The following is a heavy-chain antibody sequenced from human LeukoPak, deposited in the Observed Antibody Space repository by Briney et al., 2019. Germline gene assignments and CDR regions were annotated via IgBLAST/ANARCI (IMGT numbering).Heavy chain of an antibody. CDR1: GFTFSSYD. V-gene: IGHV3-13*01. Sequence: PGGSLRLSCAASGFTFSSYDMHGVRQATGKGLEWVSAIGTSGDTYYPGSVKGRFTIPRENAKNSWYLQMNSLRAGCTAVYYCARASQLTWIPDYWGHGTLVTVSS. J-gene: IGHJ4*01. D-gene: IGHD5-18*01. CDR3: ARASQLTWIPDY. CDR2: IGTSGDT.